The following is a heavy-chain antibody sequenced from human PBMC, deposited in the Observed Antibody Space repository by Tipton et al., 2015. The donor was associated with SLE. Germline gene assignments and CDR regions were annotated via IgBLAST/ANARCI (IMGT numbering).Heavy chain of an antibody. CDR1: GGSISSGSYY. V-gene: IGHV4-61*09. CDR2: INHSGST. J-gene: IGHJ5*02. CDR3: ARGRTAVADHNWFDP. D-gene: IGHD6-19*01. Sequence: TLSLTCTVSGGSISSGSYYWSWIRQPAGKGLEWIGEINHSGSTNYSPSLKSRVTISVDTSKNQFSLKLSSVTAADTAMYYCARGRTAVADHNWFDPWGQGTLVTVSS.